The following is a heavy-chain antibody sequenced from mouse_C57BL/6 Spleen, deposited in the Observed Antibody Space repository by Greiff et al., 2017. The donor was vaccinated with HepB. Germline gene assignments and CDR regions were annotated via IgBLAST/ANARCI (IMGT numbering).Heavy chain of an antibody. J-gene: IGHJ3*01. V-gene: IGHV1-54*01. CDR3: ARGDVITTPVAVAY. CDR2: INPGSGGT. CDR1: GYAFTNYL. D-gene: IGHD1-1*01. Sequence: LVESGAELVRPGTSVKVSCKASGYAFTNYLIEWVKQRPGQGLEWIGVINPGSGGTNYNEKFKGKATLTADKSSSTAYMQLISLTSEDSAVYVWARGDVITTPVAVAYWGQGTLVTVSA.